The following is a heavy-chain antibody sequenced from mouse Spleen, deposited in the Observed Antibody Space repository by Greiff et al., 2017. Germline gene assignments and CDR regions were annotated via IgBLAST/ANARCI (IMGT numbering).Heavy chain of an antibody. CDR3: ARSPYYYGSSYDYYAMDY. V-gene: IGHV3-8*01. D-gene: IGHD1-1*01. CDR1: GYSITSDY. CDR2: ISYSGST. Sequence: VQLQQSGPGLAKPSQTLSLTCSVTGYSITSDYWNWIRKFPGNKLEYMGYISYSGSTYYNPSLKSRISITRDTSKNQYYLQLNSVTTEDTATYYCARSPYYYGSSYDYYAMDYWGQGTSVTVSS. J-gene: IGHJ4*01.